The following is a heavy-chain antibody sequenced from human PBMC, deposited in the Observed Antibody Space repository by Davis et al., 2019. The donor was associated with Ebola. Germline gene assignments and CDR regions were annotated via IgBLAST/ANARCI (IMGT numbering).Heavy chain of an antibody. D-gene: IGHD5-18*01. V-gene: IGHV5-51*01. Sequence: GESLKISCKGSGYSFTSNWIAWVRQMPGKGLEWMGIIYPGDSDTRYSPSFQGQVTISADKSINTAYMQWSSLQASDSAMYYCARFGDEAVPAIGHWGQGTLVTVSS. CDR1: GYSFTSNW. CDR3: ARFGDEAVPAIGH. J-gene: IGHJ4*02. CDR2: IYPGDSDT.